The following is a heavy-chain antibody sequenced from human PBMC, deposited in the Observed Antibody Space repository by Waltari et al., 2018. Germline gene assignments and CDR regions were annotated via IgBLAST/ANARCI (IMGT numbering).Heavy chain of an antibody. CDR2: VHGSGRT. D-gene: IGHD2-15*01. J-gene: IGHJ4*02. V-gene: IGHV4-4*02. CDR1: GDSVSSPYW. CDR3: ARDRGRGLYLDS. Sequence: QLQLQQSGPGLMKPSGTLSLTCAVSGDSVSSPYWWSWVRQSPGKGLEWIGQVHGSGRTNDSPSFASRVTVSLDTSSNEILLKVTSATAADTAVYYCARDRGRGLYLDSWGQGTQVTVSP.